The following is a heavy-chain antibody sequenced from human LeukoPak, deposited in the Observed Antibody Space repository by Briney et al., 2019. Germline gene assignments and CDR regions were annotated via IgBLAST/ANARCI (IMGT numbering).Heavy chain of an antibody. J-gene: IGHJ4*02. D-gene: IGHD6-25*01. Sequence: SETLSLTCAVYGGSFSGYYWSWIRQPPGKGLEWIGEINHSGSTNYNPSLKSRVTISVDTSKNQFSLKLSSVTAADTAVYYCASGMAAPRRSPWGYWGQGTLVTVSS. CDR2: INHSGST. CDR3: ASGMAAPRRSPWGY. CDR1: GGSFSGYY. V-gene: IGHV4-34*01.